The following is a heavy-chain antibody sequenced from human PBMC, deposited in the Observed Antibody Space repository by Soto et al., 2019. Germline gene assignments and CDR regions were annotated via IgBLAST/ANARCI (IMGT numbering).Heavy chain of an antibody. Sequence: SETLSLTCTVSGGSISSYYWSWIRQPPGKGLEWIGYMYNTGSTIYNPSLKSLVTISVDTSKNQFSLKLNSVTAADTAVYYCARDLWGYCGADCYPLDVWGQGTTVTVSS. J-gene: IGHJ6*02. CDR3: ARDLWGYCGADCYPLDV. D-gene: IGHD2-21*02. V-gene: IGHV4-59*01. CDR1: GGSISSYY. CDR2: MYNTGST.